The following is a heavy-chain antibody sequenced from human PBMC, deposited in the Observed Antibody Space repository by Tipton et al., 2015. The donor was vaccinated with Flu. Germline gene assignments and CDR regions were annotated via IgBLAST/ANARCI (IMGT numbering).Heavy chain of an antibody. CDR3: ARGLGPNCSSTSCYGYFQH. CDR1: GGSFSGYY. CDR2: INHSGST. Sequence: LRLSCAVYGGSFSGYYWSWIRQPPGKGLEWIGEINHSGSTNYNPSLKSRVTISVDTSKNQFSLKLSSVTAADTAVYYCARGLGPNCSSTSCYGYFQHWSQGTLVTVSS. J-gene: IGHJ1*01. D-gene: IGHD2-2*01. V-gene: IGHV4-34*01.